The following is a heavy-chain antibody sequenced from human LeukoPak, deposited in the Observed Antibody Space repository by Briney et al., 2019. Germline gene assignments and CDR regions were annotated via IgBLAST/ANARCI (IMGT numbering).Heavy chain of an antibody. J-gene: IGHJ3*02. D-gene: IGHD1-26*01. CDR3: ASPPYSGSYYAEGDAFDI. CDR2: IRGSGGST. V-gene: IGHV3-23*01. Sequence: GGSLRLSCAASGFTFSSYAMSWVRQAPGKGLEWVSAIRGSGGSTYYADSVKGRFTISRDNSKNTLYLQMNSLRAEDTAVYYCASPPYSGSYYAEGDAFDIWGQGTMVTVSS. CDR1: GFTFSSYA.